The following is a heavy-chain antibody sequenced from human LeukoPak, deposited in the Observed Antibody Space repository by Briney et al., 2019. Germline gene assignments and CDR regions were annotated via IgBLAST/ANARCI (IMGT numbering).Heavy chain of an antibody. V-gene: IGHV3-23*01. CDR3: AKNRIYYYGSGSYFDY. D-gene: IGHD3-10*01. CDR1: GFTFSSYA. J-gene: IGHJ4*02. CDR2: ISGSGGSP. Sequence: PGGSLRLSCAASGFTFSSYAMSWVRQAPGKGLEWVSAISGSGGSPYYADSVKGRFTISRDNSENTLYLQMNSLRAEDTAVYYCAKNRIYYYGSGSYFDYWGQGTLVTVSS.